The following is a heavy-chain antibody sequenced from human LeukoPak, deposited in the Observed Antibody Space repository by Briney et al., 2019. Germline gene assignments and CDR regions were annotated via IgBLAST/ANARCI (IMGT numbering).Heavy chain of an antibody. J-gene: IGHJ5*02. Sequence: GASVKVSCKASRGTFSSYAISWVRQAPGQGLEWMGGIIPIFGTANYAQKFQGRVTITADESTSTAYMELSSLRSEDTAVYYCARVHHYYGSGSPSPGGWFDPWGQGTLVTVSS. D-gene: IGHD3-10*01. CDR2: IIPIFGTA. CDR1: RGTFSSYA. CDR3: ARVHHYYGSGSPSPGGWFDP. V-gene: IGHV1-69*13.